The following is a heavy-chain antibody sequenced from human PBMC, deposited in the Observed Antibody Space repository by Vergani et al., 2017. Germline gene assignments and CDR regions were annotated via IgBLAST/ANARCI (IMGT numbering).Heavy chain of an antibody. CDR2: IYYSGST. D-gene: IGHD2-2*02. J-gene: IGHJ3*02. V-gene: IGHV4-59*01. Sequence: VKLQESGPGLVKPSETLSLTCTVPGGSISNYYWSWIRQPPGKGLEWMWYIYYSGSTNYNPSLRSRVTISVDTSKNQFSLKLSSVTAADTAVYYCARGFVVVPSAIRVGAFDIWGQGTMVTVSS. CDR3: ARGFVVVPSAIRVGAFDI. CDR1: GGSISNYY.